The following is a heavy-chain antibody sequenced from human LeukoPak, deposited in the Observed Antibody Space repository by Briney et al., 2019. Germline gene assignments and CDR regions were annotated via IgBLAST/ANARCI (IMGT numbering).Heavy chain of an antibody. CDR1: GYSFTSYW. J-gene: IGHJ6*02. V-gene: IGHV5-51*01. Sequence: GKSLKISCKGSGYSFTSYWIGWVRQMPAKGLEWMGIINPHDSNTRYSPPFQGQVTISADKSISTAYLQWTSLKASDTAIYYGARSFVAGAGYYYGMDVWGQGTTVTVSS. CDR3: ARSFVAGAGYYYGMDV. CDR2: INPHDSNT. D-gene: IGHD6-19*01.